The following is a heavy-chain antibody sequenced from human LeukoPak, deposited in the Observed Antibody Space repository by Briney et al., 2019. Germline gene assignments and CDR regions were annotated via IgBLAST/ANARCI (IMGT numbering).Heavy chain of an antibody. CDR3: ARESASGWSNWFVP. CDR1: GFTFSSYA. J-gene: IGHJ5*02. D-gene: IGHD6-19*01. V-gene: IGHV3-30-3*01. Sequence: PGGSLRLSCAASGFTFSSYAMHWVRQAPGKGLEWVAVISYDGSNKYYADSVKGRFTISRDNSKNTLYLQMNSLRAEDTAVYYCARESASGWSNWFVPWGQGTLVTVSS. CDR2: ISYDGSNK.